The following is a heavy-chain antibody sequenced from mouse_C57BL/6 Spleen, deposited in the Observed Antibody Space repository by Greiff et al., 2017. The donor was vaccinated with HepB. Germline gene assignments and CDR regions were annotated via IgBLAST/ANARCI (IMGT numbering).Heavy chain of an antibody. D-gene: IGHD2-5*01. CDR3: TRSYYSNYYFDY. CDR2: IDPETGGT. J-gene: IGHJ2*01. V-gene: IGHV1-15*01. Sequence: VQLQQSGAELVRPGASVTLSCKAPGYTFTDYEMHWVKQTPVHGLEWIGAIDPETGGTAYNQKFKGKAILTADKSSSTAYMELRSLTSEDSAVYYCTRSYYSNYYFDYWGQGTTLTVSS. CDR1: GYTFTDYE.